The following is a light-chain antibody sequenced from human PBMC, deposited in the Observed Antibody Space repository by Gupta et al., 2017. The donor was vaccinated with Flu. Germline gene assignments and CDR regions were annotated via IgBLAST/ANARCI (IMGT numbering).Light chain of an antibody. Sequence: QSALTQPASVSGSPGQSITISCTGTSSDVGGYNYVSWYQQHPGKAPKLMIYEVSNRPSGVSNRFSGSKSGNTDSLTISGPQAEDEAEYDCSSYTSSSTLGGVFGGGTKLTVL. CDR1: SSDVGGYNY. CDR2: EVS. CDR3: SSYTSSSTLGGV. V-gene: IGLV2-14*01. J-gene: IGLJ2*01.